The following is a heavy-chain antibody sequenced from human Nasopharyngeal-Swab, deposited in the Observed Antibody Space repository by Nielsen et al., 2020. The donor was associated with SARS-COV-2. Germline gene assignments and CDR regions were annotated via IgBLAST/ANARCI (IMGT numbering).Heavy chain of an antibody. Sequence: ASVKVSCKASGYTFSTYHMHWLRQAPGQGLEWMGIINPSGGRTSYAQKFQGRVTMTRDTSTSTVYMELSSLRSGDTAVYYCARDGCRTITCQGGGNWFDPWGQGTLVTVSS. CDR2: INPSGGRT. CDR1: GYTFSTYH. V-gene: IGHV1-46*01. CDR3: ARDGCRTITCQGGGNWFDP. D-gene: IGHD1-14*01. J-gene: IGHJ5*02.